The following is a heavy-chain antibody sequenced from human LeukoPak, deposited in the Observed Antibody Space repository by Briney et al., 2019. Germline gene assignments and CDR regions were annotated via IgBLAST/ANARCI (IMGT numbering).Heavy chain of an antibody. Sequence: GGSLRLSCAASGFTFSSYSRNCVRQAPGKGLEWVSSISSSSSYIYYADSVKGRFTISRDNAKNSLYLQMNSLRAEDTAVYYCASGRYCSGGSCYPEPDYWGQGTLVTVSS. CDR1: GFTFSSYS. J-gene: IGHJ4*02. D-gene: IGHD2-15*01. CDR2: ISSSSSYI. V-gene: IGHV3-21*01. CDR3: ASGRYCSGGSCYPEPDY.